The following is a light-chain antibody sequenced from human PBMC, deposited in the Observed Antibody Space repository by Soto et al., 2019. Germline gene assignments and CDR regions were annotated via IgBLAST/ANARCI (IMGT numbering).Light chain of an antibody. CDR2: SDT. CDR1: TIGSKG. J-gene: IGLJ2*01. V-gene: IGLV3-21*04. CDR3: QGWHNGSGHVV. Sequence: SYELTQPPSVSVAPGKTASISCGGNTIGSKGVHWYQQKPGQAPVLVIYSDTDLPPVIPERFSGSNSANLATLTIRGVEAGKDAVYYWQGWHNGSGHVVFRAGTKLTVL.